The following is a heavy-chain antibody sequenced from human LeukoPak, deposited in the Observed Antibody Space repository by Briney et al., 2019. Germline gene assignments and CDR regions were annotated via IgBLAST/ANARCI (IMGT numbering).Heavy chain of an antibody. J-gene: IGHJ4*02. CDR1: GGSISSYY. Sequence: PSETLSLTCTVSGGSISSYYWSWIRQPPGKGLEWIGYIYYSGTTNCNPSLKSRVTISVDTSKNQFSLKLTSVTAADTAVYYCTSWRNGYFDYWGQGTLVTVSS. D-gene: IGHD1-1*01. CDR2: IYYSGTT. V-gene: IGHV4-59*01. CDR3: TSWRNGYFDY.